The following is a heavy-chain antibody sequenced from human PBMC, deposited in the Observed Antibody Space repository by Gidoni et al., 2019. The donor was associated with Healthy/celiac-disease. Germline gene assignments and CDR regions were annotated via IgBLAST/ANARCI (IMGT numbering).Heavy chain of an antibody. CDR3: ARAIIAARPSLDYYYYYGMDV. CDR2: ISAYNGNT. D-gene: IGHD6-6*01. J-gene: IGHJ6*02. V-gene: IGHV1-18*01. CDR1: GYTFTSYG. Sequence: QVQLVQSGAEVKKPGASVKVSCKASGYTFTSYGISWVRQAPGQGLEWRGGISAYNGNTNYAQKLQGRVTMTTDTSTSTAYMELRSLRSDDTAVYYCARAIIAARPSLDYYYYYGMDVWGQGTTVTVSS.